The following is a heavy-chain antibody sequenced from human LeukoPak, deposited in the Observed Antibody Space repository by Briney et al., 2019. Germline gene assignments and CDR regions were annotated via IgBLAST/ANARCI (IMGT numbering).Heavy chain of an antibody. D-gene: IGHD2-15*01. V-gene: IGHV5-51*01. CDR3: ASAYCSGGSCYSGFDY. CDR1: GYSLTSYW. CDR2: IYPGDSDT. J-gene: IGHJ4*02. Sequence: GGSFQISCKSSGYSLTSYWIGLVRQIPGKGLGGIGIIYPGDSDTRYSTSFKGQVTISTDKSISTAYMQWSSLKASDTAMYYCASAYCSGGSCYSGFDYWGQGTLVTVSS.